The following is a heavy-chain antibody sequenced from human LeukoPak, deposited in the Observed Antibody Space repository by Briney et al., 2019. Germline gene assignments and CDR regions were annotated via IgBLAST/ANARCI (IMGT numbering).Heavy chain of an antibody. CDR3: ARLGDDPKAFDI. J-gene: IGHJ3*02. CDR2: IYHSGST. V-gene: IGHV4-38-2*01. D-gene: IGHD3-16*01. CDR1: GYSISSGYY. Sequence: PSETLSLTCAVSGYSISSGYYWGWIRQPPGKGLEWIGSIYHSGSTYYNPSLKSRVTISVDTSKNQFSLKLSSVTAADTAVYYCARLGDDPKAFDIWGQGTMVTVSS.